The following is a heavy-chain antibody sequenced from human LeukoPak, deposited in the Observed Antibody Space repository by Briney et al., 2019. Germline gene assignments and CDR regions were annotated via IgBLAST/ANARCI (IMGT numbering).Heavy chain of an antibody. CDR1: GGSISSYY. CDR3: ARLYSSSSLRFDP. D-gene: IGHD6-6*01. Sequence: SETLSLTCTVSGGSISSYYWSWIRQPPGKGLEWIGYIYYSGSTNYNPSLKSRVTISVDTSMNQFSLKLSSVTAADTAVYYCARLYSSSSLRFDPWGQGTLVTVSS. V-gene: IGHV4-59*01. J-gene: IGHJ5*02. CDR2: IYYSGST.